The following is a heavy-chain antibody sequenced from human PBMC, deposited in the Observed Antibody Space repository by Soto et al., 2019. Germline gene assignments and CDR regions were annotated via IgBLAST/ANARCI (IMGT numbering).Heavy chain of an antibody. D-gene: IGHD5-12*01. CDR2: IYYRGST. CDR1: GGSITSGGYY. Sequence: QVQLQESGPGLVKPSQTLSLTCTVSGGSITSGGYYWSWIRQHPGKGLEWIGYIYYRGSTYYNPSLESRVTTSVDTSKTQFSLKLSSVTAADTAVYYCARFTSGYGYYWGQGTLVTVSS. CDR3: ARFTSGYGYY. J-gene: IGHJ4*02. V-gene: IGHV4-31*03.